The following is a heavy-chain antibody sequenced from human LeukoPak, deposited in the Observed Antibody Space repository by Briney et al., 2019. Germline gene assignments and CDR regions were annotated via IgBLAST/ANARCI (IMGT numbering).Heavy chain of an antibody. CDR1: GGSISSGGYY. J-gene: IGHJ4*02. Sequence: SQTLFLTCTVSGGSISSGGYYWSWIRQPAGKGLEWIGRIHTSGSTNYNPSLKSRVTMSIDTSANQFSLKLSSVTAADTAVYYCARGFDYWGQGTLVTVSS. CDR2: IHTSGST. V-gene: IGHV4-61*02. CDR3: ARGFDY.